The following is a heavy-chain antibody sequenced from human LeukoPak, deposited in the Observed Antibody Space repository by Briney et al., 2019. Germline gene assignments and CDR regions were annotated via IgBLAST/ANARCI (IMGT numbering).Heavy chain of an antibody. D-gene: IGHD1-26*01. J-gene: IGHJ4*02. Sequence: PGGSLRLSCAASGFTFSNAWMSWVCQAPGKGLEWVGRIKSKTDGGTTDYAAPVKGRFTISRDDSKNTLYLQMNSLKTEDTAVYYCTTDRRTGSYADYWGQGTLVTVSS. CDR3: TTDRRTGSYADY. CDR1: GFTFSNAW. CDR2: IKSKTDGGTT. V-gene: IGHV3-15*01.